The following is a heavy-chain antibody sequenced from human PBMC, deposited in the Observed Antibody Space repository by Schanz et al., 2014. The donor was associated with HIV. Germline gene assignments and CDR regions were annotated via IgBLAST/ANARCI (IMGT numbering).Heavy chain of an antibody. CDR2: ISPDGDTQ. CDR3: ASPLLYDSLDV. V-gene: IGHV3-30*03. Sequence: QVQLVESGGGVVQPGRSLRLSCAASGFTFTSFGMHWVRQAPGKGLEWVARISPDGDTQHYADSVKGRFTISRDNSKNTLYLQMNSLRAEDTAVYYCASPLLYDSLDVWGQGTTVTVSS. CDR1: GFTFTSFG. J-gene: IGHJ6*02. D-gene: IGHD3-22*01.